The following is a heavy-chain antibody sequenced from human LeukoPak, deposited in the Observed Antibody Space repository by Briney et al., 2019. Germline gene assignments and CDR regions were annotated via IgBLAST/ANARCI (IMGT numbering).Heavy chain of an antibody. Sequence: RGGSLRLSCAASGFTFSSYAMSWVRQAPGKGLEWVSSLSGSGDNTYYADSVKGRFTISRDNSKNMLYLQMNSLRVEDTAVYYCAKDLTVTTRGDALDIWGQGTMVTVSS. CDR1: GFTFSSYA. D-gene: IGHD4-17*01. CDR3: AKDLTVTTRGDALDI. J-gene: IGHJ3*02. CDR2: LSGSGDNT. V-gene: IGHV3-23*01.